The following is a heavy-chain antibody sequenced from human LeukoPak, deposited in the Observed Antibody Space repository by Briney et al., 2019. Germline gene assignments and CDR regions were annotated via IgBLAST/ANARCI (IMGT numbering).Heavy chain of an antibody. CDR2: IDTGVNK. J-gene: IGHJ4*02. CDR3: ARDLNC. V-gene: IGHV3-53*01. Sequence: GGSLRLSCAASGFTVSNNYMSWVRQAPGEGLEWVSIIDTGVNKYYADSVKGRLTMSRENSENTLYLQMNSLRAEDTAVYYCARDLNCWGQGTLVTVSS. CDR1: GFTVSNNY.